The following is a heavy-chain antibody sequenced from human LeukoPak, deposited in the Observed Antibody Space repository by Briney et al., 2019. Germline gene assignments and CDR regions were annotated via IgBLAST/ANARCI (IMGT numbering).Heavy chain of an antibody. CDR1: GFTFSSYA. Sequence: PGGSLRLSCAASGFTFSSYAMSWVRQAPGKRLEWVSAIGDSGGSTHHADSVKGRFTISRDNSKNTLYLQMNSLRAEDTAVYYCTRLGGCSSTSCQNNFDYWGQGTLVTVSS. CDR2: IGDSGGST. D-gene: IGHD2-2*01. V-gene: IGHV3-23*01. CDR3: TRLGGCSSTSCQNNFDY. J-gene: IGHJ4*02.